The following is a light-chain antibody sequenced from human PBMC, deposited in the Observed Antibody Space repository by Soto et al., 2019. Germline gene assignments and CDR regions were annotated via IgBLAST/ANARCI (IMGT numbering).Light chain of an antibody. V-gene: IGLV1-40*01. CDR1: SSNIGAGYD. J-gene: IGLJ1*01. Sequence: QSVLTQPPSVSGAPGQRGTISCTGSSSNIGAGYDVHWYQQLPGTAPKLLIYGNSNRPSGVPDRFSGSKSGTSASLAITGLQAEDEADYYGQSYDSSLSGYVFGTGTKLTVL. CDR2: GNS. CDR3: QSYDSSLSGYV.